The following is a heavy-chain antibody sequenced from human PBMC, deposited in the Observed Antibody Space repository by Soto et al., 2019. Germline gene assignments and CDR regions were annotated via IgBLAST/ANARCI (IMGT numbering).Heavy chain of an antibody. V-gene: IGHV3-9*01. J-gene: IGHJ6*02. Sequence: EVPLVESGGGLVQPGRSLRLSCAASGFTFDDYAMHWVRQAPGKGLEWVSGISWNSGSIGYADSVKGRFTISRDNAKNSLYLQMNSLRAEDTALYYCAKGIMVRGVRHYYYGMDVWGQGTTVTVSS. CDR3: AKGIMVRGVRHYYYGMDV. CDR2: ISWNSGSI. CDR1: GFTFDDYA. D-gene: IGHD3-10*01.